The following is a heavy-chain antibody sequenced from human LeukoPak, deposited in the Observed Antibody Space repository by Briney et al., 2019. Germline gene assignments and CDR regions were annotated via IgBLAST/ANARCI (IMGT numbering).Heavy chain of an antibody. CDR3: ASGGERIAARPDWFDP. CDR1: GGSISSSSYY. J-gene: IGHJ5*02. V-gene: IGHV4-39*07. Sequence: SETLPLTCTVSGGSISSSSYYWGRIRQPPGKGLEWIGSIYYSGSTYYNPSLKSRVTISVDTSKNQFSLKLSSVTAADTAVYYCASGGERIAARPDWFDPWGQGTLVTVSS. CDR2: IYYSGST. D-gene: IGHD6-6*01.